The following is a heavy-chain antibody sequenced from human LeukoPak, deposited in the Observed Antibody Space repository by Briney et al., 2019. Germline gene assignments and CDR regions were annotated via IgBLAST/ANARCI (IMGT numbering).Heavy chain of an antibody. CDR1: GFTFSGSS. CDR3: ARSGASLNSPEGY. J-gene: IGHJ4*02. CDR2: VRNKANNYAT. V-gene: IGHV3-73*01. Sequence: GGSLKLSCAASGFTFSGSSMHWVRQASGKGLEWVGRVRNKANNYATAYAASMKGRFTISRDDSKNTAYLQMKSLKIEDTAVYFCARSGASLNSPEGYWGQGILVTVSS. D-gene: IGHD3-10*01.